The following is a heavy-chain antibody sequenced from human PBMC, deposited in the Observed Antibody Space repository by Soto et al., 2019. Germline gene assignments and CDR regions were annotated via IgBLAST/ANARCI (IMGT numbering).Heavy chain of an antibody. D-gene: IGHD1-26*01. CDR2: MEPSTGRT. CDR1: GYSFTSLD. Sequence: QVQLVQSGAEVREPGASVKVSCKASGYSFTSLDINWVRQTAGQGLEWMGWMEPSTGRTGYAQKFQGRVTMTRDTSINTAYIELTTLTSDDTAFYYCAGGVSAGVDYWGPGTLVIVSS. V-gene: IGHV1-8*01. CDR3: AGGVSAGVDY. J-gene: IGHJ4*02.